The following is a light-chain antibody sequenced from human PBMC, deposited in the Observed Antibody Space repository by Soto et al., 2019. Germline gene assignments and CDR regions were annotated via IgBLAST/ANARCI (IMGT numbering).Light chain of an antibody. CDR2: GAS. Sequence: IVGTNSPGTLSLSPGERATLYCRASQSVSNNYLAWYQQKPGQAPRLLIYGASNRATGIPDRFSGSGSGTDIPLTISKLDLEDWAVYYCHHRNYGEATFGEGTRLEIK. CDR3: HHRNYGEAT. V-gene: IGKV3-20*01. J-gene: IGKJ5*01. CDR1: QSVSNNY.